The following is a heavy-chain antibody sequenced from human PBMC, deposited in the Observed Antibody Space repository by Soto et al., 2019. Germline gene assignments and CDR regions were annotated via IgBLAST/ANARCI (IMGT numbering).Heavy chain of an antibody. CDR3: ARTPSGVVGAPRINWFDP. CDR1: GGSFSGYY. V-gene: IGHV4-34*01. J-gene: IGHJ5*02. CDR2: INHSGSP. D-gene: IGHD2-15*01. Sequence: SETLSLTCAVYGGSFSGYYWSWIRQPPGMGLEWIGEINHSGSPNYNPSLKSRVTISVDTTKNQFSLKLSSVTAADTAVYYCARTPSGVVGAPRINWFDPGGQGTLVTVSS.